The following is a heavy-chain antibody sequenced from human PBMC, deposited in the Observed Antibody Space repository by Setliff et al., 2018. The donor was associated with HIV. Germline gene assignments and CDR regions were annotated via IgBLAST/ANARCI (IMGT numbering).Heavy chain of an antibody. D-gene: IGHD5-18*01. CDR1: GYSFTSYW. CDR3: ARQGYSYGDFDY. V-gene: IGHV5-51*01. Sequence: PGESLKISCQGSGYSFTSYWIGWVRQMPGKGLEWMGIIYPDDSETRYSPSFQGQVTMSADKSITTAYLQWTSLKASDTAMYYCARQGYSYGDFDYWGQGTLVTVSS. CDR2: IYPDDSET. J-gene: IGHJ4*02.